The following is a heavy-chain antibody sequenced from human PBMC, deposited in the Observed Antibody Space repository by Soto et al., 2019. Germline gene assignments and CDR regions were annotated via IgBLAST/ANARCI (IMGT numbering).Heavy chain of an antibody. J-gene: IGHJ2*01. CDR2: ISWNSGSI. CDR3: AKGGDYGDYEVNFWYFDL. D-gene: IGHD4-17*01. Sequence: EVQLVESGGGLVQPGRSLRLSCAASGFTFDDYAMHWVRQALGKGLEWVSGISWNSGSIGYADSVKGRFTISRDNAKNSLYLQMNSLRAEDTALYYCAKGGDYGDYEVNFWYFDLWGRGTLVTVSS. V-gene: IGHV3-9*01. CDR1: GFTFDDYA.